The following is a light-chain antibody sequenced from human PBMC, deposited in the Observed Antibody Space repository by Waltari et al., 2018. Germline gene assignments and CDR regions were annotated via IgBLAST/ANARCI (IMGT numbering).Light chain of an antibody. Sequence: QSALTQPRSVSGSPGPSVTISCTGTSSAVCGYNYVPWYQQPPGKAPKLMIYDVPKRPSGVPDRFSGSKSGNTASLTISGLQAEDEADYCCCSYAGSSTVLFGGGTKLTVL. CDR1: SSAVCGYNY. J-gene: IGLJ2*01. CDR2: DVP. CDR3: CSYAGSSTVL. V-gene: IGLV2-11*01.